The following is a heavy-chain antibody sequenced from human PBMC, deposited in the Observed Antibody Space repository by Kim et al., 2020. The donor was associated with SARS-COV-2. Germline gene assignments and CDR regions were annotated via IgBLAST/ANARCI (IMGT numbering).Heavy chain of an antibody. CDR1: GFTFSTYN. Sequence: GGSLRLSCAASGFTFSTYNMNWVRQAPGRGLEWVSSISGSSTYIYYADSVQGRFTISRDNAKKSLFLQMDSLRAEDTAVYYCARGVTDSSGWDPLYDSWG. D-gene: IGHD6-19*01. V-gene: IGHV3-21*01. CDR2: ISGSSTYI. J-gene: IGHJ5*01. CDR3: ARGVTDSSGWDPLYDS.